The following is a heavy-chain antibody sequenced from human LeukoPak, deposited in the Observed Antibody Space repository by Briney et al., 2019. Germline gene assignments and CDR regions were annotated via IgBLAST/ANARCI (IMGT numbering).Heavy chain of an antibody. CDR3: ARGLYALDYYYGLDV. Sequence: GRSLRLSCAASGFTFSSYAMHWVRQAQGKGLEWVAVISYDGSNKYYADSVKGRFTISRDSPKSMVYLQLNSLTAEDTAVYFCARGLYALDYYYGLDVWGQGTKVTVSS. CDR1: GFTFSSYA. D-gene: IGHD2-8*01. J-gene: IGHJ6*02. CDR2: ISYDGSNK. V-gene: IGHV3-30-3*01.